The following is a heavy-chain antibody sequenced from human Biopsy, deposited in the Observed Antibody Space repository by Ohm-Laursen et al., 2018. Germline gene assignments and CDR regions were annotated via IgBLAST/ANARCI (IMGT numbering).Heavy chain of an antibody. CDR3: ARDSRGGHLNTTLITGKNLDS. J-gene: IGHJ4*02. CDR2: IYYTGST. Sequence: SETLSLTCAVYGGSFSDSYWTWIRQSPGKGLEWIGYIYYTGSTNYNPSVKSRVTISVDTSKNQFSLKLNSVTAADTAVYFCARDSRGGHLNTTLITGKNLDSWGQGILVTVSS. CDR1: GGSFSDSY. V-gene: IGHV4-59*01. D-gene: IGHD3-16*01.